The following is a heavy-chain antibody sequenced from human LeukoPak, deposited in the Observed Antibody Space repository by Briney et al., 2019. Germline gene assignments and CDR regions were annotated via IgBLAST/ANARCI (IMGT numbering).Heavy chain of an antibody. V-gene: IGHV1-18*01. D-gene: IGHD6-6*01. Sequence: ASVKVSCKASGYTFTSYGISWVRQAPGQGLEWMGWISAYNVDTNYAQKLQGRVTMTTDTSTSTAYIELRSLRSDDTAVYYRARASSSSSSYDWFDPWGQGTLVTVSS. J-gene: IGHJ5*02. CDR1: GYTFTSYG. CDR3: ARASSSSSSYDWFDP. CDR2: ISAYNVDT.